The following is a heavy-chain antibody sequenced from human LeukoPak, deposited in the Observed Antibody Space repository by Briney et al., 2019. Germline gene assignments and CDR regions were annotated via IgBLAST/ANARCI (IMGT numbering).Heavy chain of an antibody. CDR2: ISYDGSNK. CDR3: ARDRGKQWLSHFCDY. D-gene: IGHD6-19*01. CDR1: GFTFSSYA. Sequence: GGSLRLSCAGSGFTFSSYAMSWVRQAPGKGLEWVAVISYDGSNKYYADSVKGRFTISRDNSKNTLYLQMNSLRAEDTAVYYCARDRGKQWLSHFCDYWGQGTLVTVSS. J-gene: IGHJ4*02. V-gene: IGHV3-30*04.